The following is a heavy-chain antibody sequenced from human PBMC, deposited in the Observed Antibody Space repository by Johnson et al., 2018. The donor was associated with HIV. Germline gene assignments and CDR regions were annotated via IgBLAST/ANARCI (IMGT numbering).Heavy chain of an antibody. V-gene: IGHV3-30*18. CDR3: AKDQGESEKEEWASDYYDFGRDYPGQDPRRVVGTFAI. D-gene: IGHD3-3*01. CDR1: GFPFNRYW. CDR2: MSPDGSDK. Sequence: QVQLVESGGGLVQPGKSLRLSCTASGFPFNRYWMNWVRQAPGKGLEWVAAMSPDGSDKYYADSVKGRFSISRANSRNPLYLQMSSLRADDTAVYYCAKDQGESEKEEWASDYYDFGRDYPGQDPRRVVGTFAIWGQGTMVTVSS. J-gene: IGHJ3*02.